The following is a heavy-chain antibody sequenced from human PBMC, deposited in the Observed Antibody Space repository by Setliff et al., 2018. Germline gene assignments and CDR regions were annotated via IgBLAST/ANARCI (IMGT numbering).Heavy chain of an antibody. V-gene: IGHV1-18*01. CDR2: IRASNDET. Sequence: ASVKVSCKAFGYTFTDYGISWVRQAPGQRLEWAGWIRASNDETDYAQKFRGRVTMTTDTSTGTADMELRNLRSDDTAVYYCTRDTNIVVVPPHRTAFDIWGQGTMVTVSS. CDR3: TRDTNIVVVPPHRTAFDI. D-gene: IGHD2-2*01. CDR1: GYTFTDYG. J-gene: IGHJ3*02.